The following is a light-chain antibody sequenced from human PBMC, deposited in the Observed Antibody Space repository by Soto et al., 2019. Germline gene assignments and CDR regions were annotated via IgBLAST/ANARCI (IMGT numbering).Light chain of an antibody. V-gene: IGKV3-11*01. Sequence: EIVMTQSPATLSLSPGETASLSCRASQSAGNFLAWYQQKPGQAPRLLIYGASNRATGFPARFSGSGSGTDFTLTIGSLEPEDFAVYYCQQRSDWPITFAQGTRLEIK. CDR1: QSAGNF. CDR3: QQRSDWPIT. CDR2: GAS. J-gene: IGKJ5*01.